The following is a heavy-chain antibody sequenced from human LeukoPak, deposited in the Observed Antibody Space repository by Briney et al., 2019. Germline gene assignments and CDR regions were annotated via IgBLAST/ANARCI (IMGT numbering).Heavy chain of an antibody. Sequence: PGGSLRLSCAASGFTFTSYAMKWVRQAPGKGLEWVSAISGSGGSTDYADSVKGRFTISRDNSKNTLYLQMNSLRAEDTAVYYCAKGIGSSSWSGGYYWGQGTLVTVSS. J-gene: IGHJ4*02. CDR2: ISGSGGST. CDR3: AKGIGSSSWSGGYY. CDR1: GFTFTSYA. D-gene: IGHD6-13*01. V-gene: IGHV3-23*01.